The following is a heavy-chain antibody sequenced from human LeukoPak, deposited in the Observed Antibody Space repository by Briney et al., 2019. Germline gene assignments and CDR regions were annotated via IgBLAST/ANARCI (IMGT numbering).Heavy chain of an antibody. Sequence: PSETLSLTCTVSGGSIRSSYYYWGWIRQPPGKGLEWIGSIYDSGSTYYNPSLKSRVTISVDTSKNQFSLKLNSVTAADTAVYYCARGRYSYGFWGQGTLVTVSS. CDR3: ARGRYSYGF. CDR2: IYDSGST. CDR1: GGSIRSSYYY. D-gene: IGHD5-18*01. V-gene: IGHV4-39*01. J-gene: IGHJ4*02.